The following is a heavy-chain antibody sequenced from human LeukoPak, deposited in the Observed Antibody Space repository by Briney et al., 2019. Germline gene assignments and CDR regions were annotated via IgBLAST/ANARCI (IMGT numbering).Heavy chain of an antibody. Sequence: PGGSLRLSCAASGFTFSSYWMSWVRQAPGKGLEWVANIMQDGSEKNYVDSVKGRFTISRDNAKNSLYLQMNSLRAEDTAVYYCAKDPLYGDYTGWFDPWGQGTLVTVSS. J-gene: IGHJ5*02. D-gene: IGHD4-17*01. V-gene: IGHV3-7*03. CDR2: IMQDGSEK. CDR3: AKDPLYGDYTGWFDP. CDR1: GFTFSSYW.